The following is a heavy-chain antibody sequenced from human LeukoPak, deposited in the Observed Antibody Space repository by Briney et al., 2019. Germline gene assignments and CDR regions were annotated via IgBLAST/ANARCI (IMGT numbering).Heavy chain of an antibody. CDR3: ARENTLVRGTRNPFDY. Sequence: PSQTLSLTCAISGDSVSSNDAVWNWIRPSPSRGLEWLGRTYYRSKWYYDYAVSVTSRITINPDTSKNQFSLQLNSVTPEDTAVYYCARENTLVRGTRNPFDYWGQGTLVTVSS. CDR2: TYYRSKWYY. J-gene: IGHJ4*02. V-gene: IGHV6-1*01. CDR1: GDSVSSNDAV. D-gene: IGHD3-10*01.